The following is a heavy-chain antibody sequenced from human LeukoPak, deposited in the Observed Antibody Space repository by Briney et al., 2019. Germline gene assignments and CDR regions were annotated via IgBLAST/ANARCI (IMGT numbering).Heavy chain of an antibody. D-gene: IGHD2-21*02. CDR2: ISAYNGNT. CDR3: ARVSCGGDCLGLAYYYGMDV. V-gene: IGHV1-18*01. J-gene: IGHJ6*02. Sequence: GASVKVSCKASGYTFTSYGISWVRQAPGQGLEWMGWISAYNGNTNYAQKLQGRVTMTTDTSTSTAYMELRSLRSDDTAVYYCARVSCGGDCLGLAYYYGMDVWGQGTTVTVSS. CDR1: GYTFTSYG.